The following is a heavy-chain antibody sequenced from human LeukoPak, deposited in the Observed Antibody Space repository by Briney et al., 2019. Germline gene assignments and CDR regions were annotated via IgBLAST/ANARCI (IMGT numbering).Heavy chain of an antibody. Sequence: SETLSLTCTVSGYSISSGYYWGWIRQPPGKGLEWIGSMYHDGTTYYNPSLKSRVTISVDTSKNQISLKLRSVTAADTAVYHCARDWGYSGYNFPIDYWGQGTLVTVSS. CDR1: GYSISSGYY. CDR2: MYHDGTT. J-gene: IGHJ4*02. D-gene: IGHD5-12*01. CDR3: ARDWGYSGYNFPIDY. V-gene: IGHV4-38-2*02.